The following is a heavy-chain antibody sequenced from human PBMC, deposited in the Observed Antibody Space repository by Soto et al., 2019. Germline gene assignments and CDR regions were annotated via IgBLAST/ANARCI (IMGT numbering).Heavy chain of an antibody. Sequence: PXGSLRLACAASGXNVGTNTLDWVRQAPGKGLEWVSLIHWDSSETYYADSLRGRFTISRDNSKNSVYLQVKSLGPEDTALYFCAKDTFWTIDFWGQGTLATVSS. CDR2: IHWDSSET. V-gene: IGHV3-43*01. J-gene: IGHJ4*02. CDR3: AKDTFWTIDF. CDR1: GXNVGTNT. D-gene: IGHD1-1*01.